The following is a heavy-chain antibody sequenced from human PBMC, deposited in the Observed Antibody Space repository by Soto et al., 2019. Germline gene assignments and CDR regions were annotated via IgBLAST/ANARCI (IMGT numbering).Heavy chain of an antibody. CDR2: ISSSSSSYI. J-gene: IGHJ4*02. Sequence: GGSLRLSCAASGFTFSSYSMNWVRQAPGKGLEWVSSISSSSSSYIYYAYSVKGRFTISRDNAKNSLYLQMNSLRAEDTAVYYCARGRYSSSSVDYWGQGTLVTVSS. D-gene: IGHD6-6*01. CDR3: ARGRYSSSSVDY. CDR1: GFTFSSYS. V-gene: IGHV3-21*01.